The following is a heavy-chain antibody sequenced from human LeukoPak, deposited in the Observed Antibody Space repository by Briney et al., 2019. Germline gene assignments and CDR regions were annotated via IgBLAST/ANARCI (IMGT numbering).Heavy chain of an antibody. Sequence: SETLSLTCTVSGGSISSGGYYWSWIRQHPGKGLEWIGHIYYSGSTYYNPSLKSRVTISVDTSKNHFSLKLSSVTAADTAVYYCARGLYYGSGSYSQWFDPWGQGTLVTVSS. J-gene: IGHJ5*02. D-gene: IGHD3-10*01. CDR1: GGSISSGGYY. CDR2: IYYSGST. V-gene: IGHV4-31*03. CDR3: ARGLYYGSGSYSQWFDP.